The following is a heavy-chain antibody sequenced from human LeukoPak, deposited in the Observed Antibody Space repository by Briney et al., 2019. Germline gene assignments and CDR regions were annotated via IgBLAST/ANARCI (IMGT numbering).Heavy chain of an antibody. CDR1: GYTFTGYY. D-gene: IGHD3-22*01. CDR2: INPNSGGT. CDR3: ARREGYYRTFDY. Sequence: ASVTVSCKASGYTFTGYYMHWVRQAPGQGLEWMGWINPNSGGTNYAQKFQGRVTMTRDTSISTAYMELSRLRSDDTAVYYCARREGYYRTFDYWGQGTLVTVSS. V-gene: IGHV1-2*02. J-gene: IGHJ4*02.